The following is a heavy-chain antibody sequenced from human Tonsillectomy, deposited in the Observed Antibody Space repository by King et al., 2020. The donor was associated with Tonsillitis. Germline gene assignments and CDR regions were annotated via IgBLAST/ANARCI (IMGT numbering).Heavy chain of an antibody. V-gene: IGHV3-23*04. CDR3: AGDTLSTYKTGWYTVDN. CDR1: GFTFSSYA. D-gene: IGHD3-9*01. Sequence: VQLVESGGGLVQPGGSLRLSCAASGFTFSSYAMGWVRQAPGKGLEWVSAINKDGRTYYSDSVKGRFTITRDNSNKTLYVELNSLRAEDTALYYCAGDTLSTYKTGWYTVDNWGQGPLVLVAS. CDR2: INKDGRT. J-gene: IGHJ4*02.